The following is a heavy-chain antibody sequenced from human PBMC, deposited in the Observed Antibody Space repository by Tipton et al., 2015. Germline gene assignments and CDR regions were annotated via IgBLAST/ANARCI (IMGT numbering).Heavy chain of an antibody. J-gene: IGHJ4*02. CDR3: ARGYGGSYLPFDY. Sequence: TLSLTCAVSGYSISSGYYWGWIRQPPGKGLEWIGYIYYSGSTNYNPSLRSRVAMSMDTSKNQFSLQLNSVTPEDTAVYYCARGYGGSYLPFDYWGQGTLVTVSS. CDR1: GYSISSGYY. CDR2: IYYSGST. V-gene: IGHV4-28*03. D-gene: IGHD1-26*01.